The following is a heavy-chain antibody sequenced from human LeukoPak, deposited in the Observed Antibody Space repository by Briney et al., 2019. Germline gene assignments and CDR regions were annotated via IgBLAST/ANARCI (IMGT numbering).Heavy chain of an antibody. D-gene: IGHD3-10*01. CDR1: GFTFSSYG. V-gene: IGHV3-30*02. CDR3: AKDPLHYYGSGSYCTAAFY. Sequence: GGSLRLSCAASGFTFSSYGMHWVRQAPGRGLEWVAFIRYDGSNKYYADSVKGRFTISRDNSKNTLYLQMNSLRAEDTAVYYCAKDPLHYYGSGSYCTAAFYWGQGTLVTVSS. CDR2: IRYDGSNK. J-gene: IGHJ4*02.